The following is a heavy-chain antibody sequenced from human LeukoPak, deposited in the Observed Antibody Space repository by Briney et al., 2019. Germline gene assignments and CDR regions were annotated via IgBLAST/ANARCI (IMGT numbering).Heavy chain of an antibody. J-gene: IGHJ5*02. D-gene: IGHD6-19*01. Sequence: SETLSLTCTVSGGSISSYYWSWIRQPPGKGLEWIGYIYYSGSTNYNPSLKSRVTISVDTSKNQFSLKLSSVTAADTAVYYCARDAPVAGKGLWFDPWGQGTLVTVSS. CDR2: IYYSGST. CDR1: GGSISSYY. V-gene: IGHV4-59*01. CDR3: ARDAPVAGKGLWFDP.